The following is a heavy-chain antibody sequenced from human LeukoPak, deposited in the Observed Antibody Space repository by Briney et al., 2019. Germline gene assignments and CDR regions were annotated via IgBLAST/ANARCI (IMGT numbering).Heavy chain of an antibody. J-gene: IGHJ2*01. D-gene: IGHD2-2*01. Sequence: GGSLRLSCAASGFTFSSYSMNWVRQAPGKGLEWVSYISSSSSTIYYADSVKGRFTISRDNAKNSLYLQMNSLRAEDTAVYYCAREKEDCSSTSCYGGVHYWYFDLWGRGTLVTVSS. CDR1: GFTFSSYS. CDR2: ISSSSSTI. V-gene: IGHV3-48*04. CDR3: AREKEDCSSTSCYGGVHYWYFDL.